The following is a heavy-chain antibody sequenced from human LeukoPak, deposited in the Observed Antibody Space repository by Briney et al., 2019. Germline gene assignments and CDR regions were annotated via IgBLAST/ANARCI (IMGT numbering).Heavy chain of an antibody. CDR2: IKQDGSEK. J-gene: IGHJ4*02. CDR3: ARSLYDFWSGYYNEDY. CDR1: GFTFSSYW. V-gene: IGHV3-7*01. Sequence: PGGSLRLSCAASGFTFSSYWMSWVRQAPGNGLEWVANIKQDGSEKYYVDSVKGRFTISRDNAKNSLYLQMSSLRAEDTAVYYCARSLYDFWSGYYNEDYWGQGTLVTVSS. D-gene: IGHD3-3*01.